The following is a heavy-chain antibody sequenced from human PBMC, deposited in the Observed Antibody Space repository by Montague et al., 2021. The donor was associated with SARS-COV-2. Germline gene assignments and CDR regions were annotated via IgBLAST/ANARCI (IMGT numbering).Heavy chain of an antibody. CDR2: INQSGRT. V-gene: IGHV4-34*01. CDR3: ARRGSSVWGVTVSAELDY. Sequence: SETLSLTCAVYGGSFSGYYWSWIRQPPEKGLEWIGEINQSGRTNNNPSLKSRVIISVDTSKNQFSLKLSSVTAGDTAVYYCARRGSSVWGVTVSAELDYWGQGTLVIVSS. D-gene: IGHD3-10*01. J-gene: IGHJ4*02. CDR1: GGSFSGYY.